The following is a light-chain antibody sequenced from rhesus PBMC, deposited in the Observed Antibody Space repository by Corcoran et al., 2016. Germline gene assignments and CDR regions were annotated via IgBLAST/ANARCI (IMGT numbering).Light chain of an antibody. CDR2: FAS. CDR3: MQGTQLPYS. Sequence: DIVMTQTPLSLPVTPGEPASISCRSSQSLLHSNGYTYLYWYLQKPGQSPQLLVFFASYRASGVPDRFSGRGSGNECTLEISRVEAGDIGVYYCMQGTQLPYSFGQGTKVEIK. CDR1: QSLLHSNGYTY. J-gene: IGKJ2*01. V-gene: IGKV2-91*01.